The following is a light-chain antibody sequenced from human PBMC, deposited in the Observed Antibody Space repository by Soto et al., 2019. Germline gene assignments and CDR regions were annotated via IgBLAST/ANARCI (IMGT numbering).Light chain of an antibody. CDR3: ATWADSLNGVV. J-gene: IGLJ2*01. V-gene: IGLV1-44*01. CDR1: SSNIGSNA. CDR2: SSN. Sequence: QSVLTQPPSVSGTPGQRVIISCSGSSSNIGSNAVNWYQQLPGTAPKLLMASSNQRPSGVPDRFSGPKSGTSASLAISGLQSEDEADYYCATWADSLNGVVFGGGTKLTVL.